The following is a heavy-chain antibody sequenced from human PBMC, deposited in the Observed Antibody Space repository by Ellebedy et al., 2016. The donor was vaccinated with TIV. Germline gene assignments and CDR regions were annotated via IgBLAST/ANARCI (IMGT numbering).Heavy chain of an antibody. CDR1: GFTFNNFD. D-gene: IGHD2-15*01. V-gene: IGHV3-23*01. J-gene: IGHJ4*02. CDR3: TRDFCTVTSCYDY. Sequence: GESLKISCAASGFTFNNFDMTWVRQAPGKGLEWVATVNRAGSATFYADSVKGRFTISRDNSKNTVYLQMNSLRVEDTAVYYCTRDFCTVTSCYDYWGQGILVTVSS. CDR2: VNRAGSAT.